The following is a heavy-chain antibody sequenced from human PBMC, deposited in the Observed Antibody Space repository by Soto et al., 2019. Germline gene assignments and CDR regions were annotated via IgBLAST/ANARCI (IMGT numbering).Heavy chain of an antibody. J-gene: IGHJ4*02. V-gene: IGHV4-59*01. CDR1: GGSISSYY. CDR3: ARGWFGELENFDY. CDR2: IYYSGST. Sequence: SETLSLTCTVSGGSISSYYWSWIRQPPGKGLEWIGYIYYSGSTNYNPSLKSRVTISVDTSKNQFSLKLSSVTAADTAVYYCARGWFGELENFDYWGQGTLVTVSS. D-gene: IGHD3-10*01.